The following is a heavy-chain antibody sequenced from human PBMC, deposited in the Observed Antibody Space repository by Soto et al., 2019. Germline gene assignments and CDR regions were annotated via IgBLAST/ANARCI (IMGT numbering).Heavy chain of an antibody. CDR3: AIFMGNSVAPTYFDY. D-gene: IGHD5-12*01. CDR1: GGSVSSYY. Sequence: PSETLSLTCTVSGGSVSSYYWSWIRQSPGKGLEWIGYIYYRGSTNYNPSLKSRVTISVDTSKNQFSLKLSSVTTADTAVYYCAIFMGNSVAPTYFDYWGQGTLVTVSS. J-gene: IGHJ4*02. CDR2: IYYRGST. V-gene: IGHV4-59*02.